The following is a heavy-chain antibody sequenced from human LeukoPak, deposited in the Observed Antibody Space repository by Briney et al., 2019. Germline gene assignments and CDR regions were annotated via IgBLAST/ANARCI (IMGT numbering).Heavy chain of an antibody. Sequence: GASVKVSCKASGYTFTGYYMHWVRQAPGQGLEWMGWINPNSGGTNYAQKFQGRVTMTRDTSISTAYMELSRLRSDDTAVYYCARESGRFLEWFRAYYFDYWGQGTLVTVSS. CDR3: ARESGRFLEWFRAYYFDY. CDR2: INPNSGGT. V-gene: IGHV1-2*02. CDR1: GYTFTGYY. D-gene: IGHD3-3*01. J-gene: IGHJ4*02.